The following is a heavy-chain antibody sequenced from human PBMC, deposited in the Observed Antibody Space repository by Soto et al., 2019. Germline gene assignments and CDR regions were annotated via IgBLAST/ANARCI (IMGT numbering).Heavy chain of an antibody. CDR3: VKDNNWDDP. J-gene: IGHJ5*02. V-gene: IGHV3-23*01. CDR2: ISGNSDTT. CDR1: GFRFTTNG. Sequence: GSLRLSCTASGFRFTTNGMTWVRQAPGKGLEWVSIISGNSDTTFYADSVKGRFTVSRDNSKNTLFLQMNSLRAEDTAIYYCVKDNNWDDPWGQGTLVTVSS.